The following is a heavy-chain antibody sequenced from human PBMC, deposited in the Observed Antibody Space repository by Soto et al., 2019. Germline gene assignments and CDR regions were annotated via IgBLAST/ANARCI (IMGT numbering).Heavy chain of an antibody. J-gene: IGHJ5*02. D-gene: IGHD3-16*01. CDR3: VRIRYQLPSSVLWLDP. CDR1: GGFLSESY. CDR2: INHVGGT. V-gene: IGHV4-34*01. Sequence: SETLSLTCAVYGGFLSESYWTWIRQPPGKGLEWIGEINHVGGTNYNPSLKSRVTMSVDTSQNQFSLRLISVTAADTAMYFCVRIRYQLPSSVLWLDPWGQGTPVTVSA.